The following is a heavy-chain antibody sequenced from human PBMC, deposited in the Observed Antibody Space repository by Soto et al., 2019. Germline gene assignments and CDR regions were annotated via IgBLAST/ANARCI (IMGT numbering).Heavy chain of an antibody. CDR3: VSQLTTLPPQADIDF. Sequence: WGTLSLTCTASGVSVTSSTFYWGWIRQSPGQGLEWIGSGYDRGRNYSKSADKSRVTISDDTYKNLFSLSLNSGTASDTAVYFCVSQLTTLPPQADIDFWGPGALVTVSS. J-gene: IGHJ4*02. V-gene: IGHV4-39*01. CDR1: GVSVTSSTFY. D-gene: IGHD4-17*01. CDR2: GYDRGRN.